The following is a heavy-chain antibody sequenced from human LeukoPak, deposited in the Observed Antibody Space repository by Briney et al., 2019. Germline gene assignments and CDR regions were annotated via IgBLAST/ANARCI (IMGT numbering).Heavy chain of an antibody. CDR3: ARAAVEGLHYSGSAPYAFDI. Sequence: PSETLSLTCAVSGGSISSTNWWNWVRQPPGKGLEWIGEIYHSGSTNYNPSLKSRVTISVDKSKNQFSLKLSSVTAADTAVYYCARAAVEGLHYSGSAPYAFDIWGQGTMVTVSS. V-gene: IGHV4-4*02. CDR2: IYHSGST. CDR1: GGSISSTNW. J-gene: IGHJ3*02. D-gene: IGHD1-26*01.